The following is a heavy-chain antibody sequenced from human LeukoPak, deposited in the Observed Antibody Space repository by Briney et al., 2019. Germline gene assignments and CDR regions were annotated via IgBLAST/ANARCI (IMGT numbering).Heavy chain of an antibody. CDR1: GGSISSYY. CDR3: ARGAYNWNYHVVDAFDI. J-gene: IGHJ3*02. CDR2: IYTSGST. D-gene: IGHD1-7*01. V-gene: IGHV4-4*07. Sequence: SETLSLTCTVSGGSISSYYWSWIRQPAGKGLEWIGRIYTSGSTNYNPSLRSRVTMSVDTSKNQFSLKLSSVTAADTAVYYCARGAYNWNYHVVDAFDIWGQGTMVTVSS.